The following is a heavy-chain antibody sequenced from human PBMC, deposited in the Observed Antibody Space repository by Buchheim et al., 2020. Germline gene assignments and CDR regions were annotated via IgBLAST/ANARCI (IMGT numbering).Heavy chain of an antibody. CDR3: ARELRFLEDGITWFDT. V-gene: IGHV4-4*02. Sequence: QVQLQESGPGLVKPSGTLSLTCAVSGGSISSSNWWSWVRQPPGKGLEWTGVIYHSGSTNYNPSFKGRVTISVDKSKNQFSLKMRSVTAADTAVYYCARELRFLEDGITWFDTWGQGTL. J-gene: IGHJ5*02. D-gene: IGHD3-3*01. CDR2: IYHSGST. CDR1: GGSISSSNW.